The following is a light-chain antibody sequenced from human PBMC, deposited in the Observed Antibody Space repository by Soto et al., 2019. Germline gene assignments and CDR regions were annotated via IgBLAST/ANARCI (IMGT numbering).Light chain of an antibody. V-gene: IGKV3-20*01. CDR3: QQYGSSPLT. J-gene: IGKJ4*01. CDR2: GAS. CDR1: QSVSSSY. Sequence: EIVLTQSPGTLSLSPGERATLSCRASQSVSSSYLAWYQQKPGQAPRLLIYGASSRATGIPDRFSGSRSGTDFTLNISRLEPEDFAVYYCQQYGSSPLTFGGGTKVDIK.